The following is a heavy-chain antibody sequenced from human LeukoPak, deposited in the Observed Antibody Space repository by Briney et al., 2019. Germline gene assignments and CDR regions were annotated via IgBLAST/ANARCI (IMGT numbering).Heavy chain of an antibody. CDR3: ARDRKDFYGSGSYMRRNYYGMDV. D-gene: IGHD3-10*01. CDR1: GGTFSSYA. CDR2: IIPILGIA. J-gene: IGHJ6*02. Sequence: GASVKVSCKASGGTFSSYAISWVRQAPGQGLEWMGRIIPILGIANYAQKFQGRVTITADKSTSTAYMELSSLRSEDTAVYYCARDRKDFYGSGSYMRRNYYGMDVWGQGTTVTVSS. V-gene: IGHV1-69*04.